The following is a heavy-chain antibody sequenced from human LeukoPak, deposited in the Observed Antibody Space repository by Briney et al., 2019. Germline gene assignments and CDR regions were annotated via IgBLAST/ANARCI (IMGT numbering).Heavy chain of an antibody. J-gene: IGHJ5*02. CDR3: ARLGAGRMVNWFDP. CDR1: GGSIRSSNHY. Sequence: SETLSLTCTVSGGSIRSSNHYWGWIRQPPGKGLEWIGSIYYSGNTYYNPSLKSRVTISVDTSKNQFSLKLSSVSAADTAVYYCARLGAGRMVNWFDPWGQGTLVTVSS. CDR2: IYYSGNT. V-gene: IGHV4-39*01. D-gene: IGHD3-10*01.